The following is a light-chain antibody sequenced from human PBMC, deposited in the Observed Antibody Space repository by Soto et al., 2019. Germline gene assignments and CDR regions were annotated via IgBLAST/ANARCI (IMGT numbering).Light chain of an antibody. CDR1: QSVSSN. V-gene: IGKV3-15*01. J-gene: IGKJ1*01. CDR2: GAS. CDR3: HQYNNWPPWT. Sequence: ENVRKHSAAALSVSLGERPTLTCRASQSVSSNLAWYQQKPGQAPRLLIYGASTRATGIPARFSGSGSGTEFTLTISSLQSEDYAVYCCHQYNNWPPWTSGQGTKVDIK.